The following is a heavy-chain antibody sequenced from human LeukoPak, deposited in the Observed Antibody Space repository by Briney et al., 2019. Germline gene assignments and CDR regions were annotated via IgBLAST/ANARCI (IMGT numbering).Heavy chain of an antibody. CDR2: IRYDGSNK. D-gene: IGHD5-12*01. J-gene: IGHJ4*02. CDR1: GFTFSSYG. V-gene: IGHV3-30*02. Sequence: GGSLRLSCAASGFTFSSYGMHWVRQAPGKGLEWVAFIRYDGSNKYYADSVKGRFTISRDNSKNTLYLQMNSLRAEDTAVYYCARDNGGYDYFDYWGQGTLVTVSS. CDR3: ARDNGGYDYFDY.